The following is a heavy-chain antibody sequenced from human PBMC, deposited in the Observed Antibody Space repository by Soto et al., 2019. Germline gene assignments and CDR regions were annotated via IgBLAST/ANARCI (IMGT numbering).Heavy chain of an antibody. D-gene: IGHD2-15*01. J-gene: IGHJ4*02. V-gene: IGHV4-39*01. CDR2: IYYSVIP. CDR3: ARHRDWGGGSADFDY. Sequence: SETLSLTCTVSGGSISTSAYYCSWIRQSPGKELEWIATIYYSVIPYYNPSLRSRVTVSVDTSNNQSSLRMSSDSAADTAVFYCARHRDWGGGSADFDYWGQGFVVTVS. CDR1: GGSISTSAYY.